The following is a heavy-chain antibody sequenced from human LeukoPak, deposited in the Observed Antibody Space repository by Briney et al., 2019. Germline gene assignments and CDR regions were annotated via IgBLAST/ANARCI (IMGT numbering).Heavy chain of an antibody. V-gene: IGHV3-23*01. Sequence: PGGSLRLSCAASGFTFSSYAMSWVRQAPGEGLEWVSAISGSGGSTYYADSVKGRFTISRDNSKNTLYLQMNSLRAEDTAVYYCAKEVDTLKNSGSYGGFDYWGQGTLITVSS. CDR2: ISGSGGST. J-gene: IGHJ4*02. CDR1: GFTFSSYA. CDR3: AKEVDTLKNSGSYGGFDY. D-gene: IGHD1-26*01.